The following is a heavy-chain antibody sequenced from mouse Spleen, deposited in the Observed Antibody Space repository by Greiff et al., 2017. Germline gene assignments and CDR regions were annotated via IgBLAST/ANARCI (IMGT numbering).Heavy chain of an antibody. V-gene: IGHV1-15*01. Sequence: QVQLKESGAELVRPGASVTLSCKASGYTFTDYEMHWVKQTPVHGLEWIGAIDPETGGTAYNQKFKGKAILTADKSSSTAYMELRSLTSEDSAVYYCTTTGTLDYWGQGTTLTVSS. CDR2: IDPETGGT. J-gene: IGHJ2*01. CDR1: GYTFTDYE. D-gene: IGHD4-1*02. CDR3: TTTGTLDY.